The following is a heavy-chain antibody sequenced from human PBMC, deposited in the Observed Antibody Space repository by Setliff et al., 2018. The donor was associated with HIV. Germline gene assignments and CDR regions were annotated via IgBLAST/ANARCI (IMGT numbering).Heavy chain of an antibody. CDR3: ARDLRDGFEEWFSTLDDGMDV. J-gene: IGHJ6*02. D-gene: IGHD3-3*01. Sequence: ASVKVSCKPSGYIFIRYYIFWVRQAPGQGLEWMGNINPHTGVTKYADKFQGRVTMTRYTSINTIYMELSRLRSDDTAVYYCARDLRDGFEEWFSTLDDGMDVWGQGTTVTVTS. CDR2: INPHTGVT. V-gene: IGHV1-2*07. CDR1: GYIFIRYY.